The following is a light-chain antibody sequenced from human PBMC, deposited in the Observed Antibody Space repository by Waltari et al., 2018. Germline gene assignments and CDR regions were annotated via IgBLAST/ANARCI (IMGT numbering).Light chain of an antibody. CDR1: SGHSSYI. V-gene: IGLV4-60*03. CDR3: ETWHSNTQV. Sequence: QPVLTQSSSASASLGSSVKLTCTLSSGHSSYIIAWHQQQPGKAPRYLMKLEGSGSYSKGRGVPVRFSGSSSVADRYLIIANIQSEDEADYYCETWHSNTQVFCGGTKLTVL. J-gene: IGLJ2*01. CDR2: LEGSGSY.